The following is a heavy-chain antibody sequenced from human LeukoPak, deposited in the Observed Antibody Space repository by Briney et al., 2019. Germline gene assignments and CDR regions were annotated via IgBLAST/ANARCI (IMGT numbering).Heavy chain of an antibody. CDR1: GFTFSSYG. CDR3: ARGTTLYYADY. Sequence: GGSLRLSCAASGFTFSSYGMHWVRQAPGKGLEWVSFISSSSSYIYYADSVKGRFTISRDNAKNSLYLQMNSPRAEDTAVYYCARGTTLYYADYWGQGTLVTVSS. CDR2: ISSSSSYI. V-gene: IGHV3-21*01. D-gene: IGHD3-10*01. J-gene: IGHJ4*02.